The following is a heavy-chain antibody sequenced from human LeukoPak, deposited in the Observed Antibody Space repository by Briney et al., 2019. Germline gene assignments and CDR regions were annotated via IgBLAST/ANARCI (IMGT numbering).Heavy chain of an antibody. CDR2: ISSSSSTI. D-gene: IGHD3-10*01. CDR1: GFTFSSYS. V-gene: IGHV3-48*01. Sequence: GGSLRLSCAASGFTFSSYSMNWVRQAPGKGLEWVSYISSSSSTIYYADSVKGRFTISRDNAKNSLYLQMNSLRAEDTAVYYCARVRRITMVRGVLGGAFDIWGQGTMVTVSS. J-gene: IGHJ3*02. CDR3: ARVRRITMVRGVLGGAFDI.